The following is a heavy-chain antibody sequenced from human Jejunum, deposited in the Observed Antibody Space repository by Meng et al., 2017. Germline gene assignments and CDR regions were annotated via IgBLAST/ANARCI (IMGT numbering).Heavy chain of an antibody. CDR1: GGSLTSYN. V-gene: IGHV4-59*08. D-gene: IGHD2-21*01. CDR3: ARQIAGAPTNWFDP. J-gene: IGHJ5*02. Sequence: QVQLQESGPGLVKPSETLSLTCSVSGGSLTSYNWNWIRQAPGKGLEWIGYVYDSGSTNYNPSLRSRLSISVDRSKNQFSPKLTSVTAADTAVYYCARQIAGAPTNWFDPWGQGTLVTVSS. CDR2: VYDSGST.